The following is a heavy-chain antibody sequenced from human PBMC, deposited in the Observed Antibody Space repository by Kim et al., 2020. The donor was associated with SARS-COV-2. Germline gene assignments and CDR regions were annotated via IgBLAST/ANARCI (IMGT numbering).Heavy chain of an antibody. V-gene: IGHV3-23*01. D-gene: IGHD1-26*01. CDR2: LNNDDNP. CDR3: SKDHESRGWPTFDY. Sequence: GGSLRLSCEASGFTLNRYAMPWVRQIPGRGLEWVASLNNDDNPYYADSARGGLSAFCDNAKNMPFLQMVNLRGDDTAPFYCSKDHESRGWPTFDYLG. J-gene: IGHJ4*01. CDR1: GFTLNRYA.